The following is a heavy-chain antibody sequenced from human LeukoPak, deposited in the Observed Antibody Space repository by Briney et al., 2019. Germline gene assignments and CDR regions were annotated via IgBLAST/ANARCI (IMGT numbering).Heavy chain of an antibody. CDR1: GFSFSSYA. CDR2: ISGSGDNT. V-gene: IGHV3-23*01. CDR3: AKGGIVVVVAATGRFDY. Sequence: GGSLRLSCAASGFSFSSYAMSWVRQAPGKGLEWVSSISGSGDNTYYAESVKGRFTISRDNSKNTLFLQMNSLRAEDTAVYYCAKGGIVVVVAATGRFDYWGQGTLVTVSS. D-gene: IGHD2-15*01. J-gene: IGHJ4*02.